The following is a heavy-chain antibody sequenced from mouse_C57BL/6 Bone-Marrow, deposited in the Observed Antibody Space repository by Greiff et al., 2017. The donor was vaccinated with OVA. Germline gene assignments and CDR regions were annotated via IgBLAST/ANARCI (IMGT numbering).Heavy chain of an antibody. V-gene: IGHV6-3*01. Sequence: EVKLVESGGGLVQPGGSMKLSCVASGFTFSNYWMNWVRQSPEKGLEWVAQIRLKSDNYATHYAESVKGRFTISRDDSKSSVYLQMNNLRAEDTGIYYCTQLAWFAYWGQGTLVTVSA. D-gene: IGHD4-1*02. CDR3: TQLAWFAY. J-gene: IGHJ3*01. CDR2: IRLKSDNYAT. CDR1: GFTFSNYW.